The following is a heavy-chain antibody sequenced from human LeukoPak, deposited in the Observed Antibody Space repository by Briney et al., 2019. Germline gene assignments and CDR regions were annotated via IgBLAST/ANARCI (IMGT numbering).Heavy chain of an antibody. CDR2: IKEDGSQK. V-gene: IGHV3-7*03. CDR1: GFSFSQSW. CDR3: ARDRAYSSFGI. Sequence: GGSLRLSSAASGFSFSQSWMWWVRQSPGKGLEGVAKIKEDGSQKYYVDSVEGRFTISRDNAKNSLYLQMNTLIAEDTAVYYCARDRAYSSFGIWGQGTMVTVSS. J-gene: IGHJ3*02. D-gene: IGHD4-11*01.